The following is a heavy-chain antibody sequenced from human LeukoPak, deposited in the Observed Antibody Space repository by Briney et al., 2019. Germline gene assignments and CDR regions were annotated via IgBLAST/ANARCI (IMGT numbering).Heavy chain of an antibody. D-gene: IGHD3-22*01. CDR1: GFTFSSYS. Sequence: PGGSLRLSCAASGFTFSSYSMNWVRQAPGKGLEWVSSISSSSSYIYYADSVKGRFTISRDNAKNSLYLQMNSLRAEDTAVYYCARDSYYDSSGYPSRRYYYCMDVRGKGTTVTVSS. V-gene: IGHV3-21*01. CDR3: ARDSYYDSSGYPSRRYYYCMDV. CDR2: ISSSSSYI. J-gene: IGHJ6*03.